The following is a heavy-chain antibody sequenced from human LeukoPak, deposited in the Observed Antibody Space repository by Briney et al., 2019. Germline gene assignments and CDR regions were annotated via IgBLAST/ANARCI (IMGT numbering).Heavy chain of an antibody. Sequence: PSETLSLTCTVSGGSISSYYWSWIRQPPGKGLEWIGYIYYSGSTKYNPSLRSRVTISVDTSKNQFSLKLSSVTAADTAVYYCVRESSLLLGRPFDYWGQGTLVTVSS. CDR1: GGSISSYY. V-gene: IGHV4-59*01. J-gene: IGHJ4*02. CDR3: VRESSLLLGRPFDY. D-gene: IGHD3-22*01. CDR2: IYYSGST.